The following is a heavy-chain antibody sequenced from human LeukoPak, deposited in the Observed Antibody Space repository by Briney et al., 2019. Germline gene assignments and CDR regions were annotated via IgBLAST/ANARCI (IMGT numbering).Heavy chain of an antibody. Sequence: GGSLRLSCAASGFTVSSNYMSWVRQAPGKGLEWVSVIYSGGSPYYADSVKGRFTISRDNSKNTLYLQMNSLRAEDTAVYYCAREDSNYAIDYWGQGTLVTVSS. CDR2: IYSGGSP. CDR1: GFTVSSNY. V-gene: IGHV3-53*01. J-gene: IGHJ4*02. CDR3: AREDSNYAIDY. D-gene: IGHD4-11*01.